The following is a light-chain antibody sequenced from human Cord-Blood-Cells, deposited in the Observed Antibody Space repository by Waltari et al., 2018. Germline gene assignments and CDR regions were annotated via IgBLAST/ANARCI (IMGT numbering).Light chain of an antibody. CDR3: CSYAGSSTLV. V-gene: IGLV2-23*01. CDR1: SSDVGRHNL. CDR2: EGS. Sequence: QSALTQPASVSGSPGQSNTISCPGTSSDVGRHNLVSWYQQHPGKAPKLIIYEGSKRPSGVSNRFSGSKSGNTASLTISGLQAEDEADYYCCSYAGSSTLVFGGGTKLTVL. J-gene: IGLJ2*01.